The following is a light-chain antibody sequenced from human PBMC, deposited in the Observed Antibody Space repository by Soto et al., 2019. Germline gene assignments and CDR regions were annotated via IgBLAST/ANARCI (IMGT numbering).Light chain of an antibody. CDR3: QTWGTGIQV. CDR2: LNSDGSH. V-gene: IGLV4-69*01. CDR1: SGHRNDA. J-gene: IGLJ2*01. Sequence: QLVLTQSPSASASLGASVKFTCTLSSGHRNDAIAWHQQRPGKGPRFLMKLNSDGSHTKGDGIPDRFSGSSSGAERYLTISSLQSEDETDYYCQTWGTGIQVFGGGTKLTVL.